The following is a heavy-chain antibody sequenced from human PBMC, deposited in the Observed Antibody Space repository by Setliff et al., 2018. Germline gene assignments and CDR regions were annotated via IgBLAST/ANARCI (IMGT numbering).Heavy chain of an antibody. D-gene: IGHD3-22*01. V-gene: IGHV4-38-2*02. J-gene: IGHJ3*01. CDR1: GYSISNGFY. Sequence: PSETLSLTCAVSGYSISNGFYWGWIRQSPVKGLEWIGSLFDGGSAYYSPSLKSRASISLDASKNQFALELTSATAADTAVYYCARDPHYDPTYSLPGHAFDFWGQGIMVTVSS. CDR3: ARDPHYDPTYSLPGHAFDF. CDR2: LFDGGSA.